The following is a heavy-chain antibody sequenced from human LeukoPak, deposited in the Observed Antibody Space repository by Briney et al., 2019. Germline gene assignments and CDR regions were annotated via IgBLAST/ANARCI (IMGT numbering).Heavy chain of an antibody. CDR2: IYTSGST. J-gene: IGHJ4*02. Sequence: NPSETLSLTCTVSGGSISSGSYYWSWIRQPAGKGLEWIGRIYTSGSTNYNPSLKSRVTISVDTSKNQFSLKLSSVTAADTAVYYRARSYSSGWYDYWGQGTLVTVSS. D-gene: IGHD6-19*01. CDR1: GGSISSGSYY. CDR3: ARSYSSGWYDY. V-gene: IGHV4-61*02.